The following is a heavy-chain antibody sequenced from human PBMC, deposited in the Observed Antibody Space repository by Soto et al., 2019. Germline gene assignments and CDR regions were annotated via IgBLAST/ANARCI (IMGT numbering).Heavy chain of an antibody. V-gene: IGHV3-30-3*01. D-gene: IGHD1-26*01. CDR3: PREVRSGSYSTFDY. Sequence: QVQLVESGGGVVQPGRSLRLSCAASGFTFSSYAMHWVRQAPGKGLEWVAVISYDGSNKYYADSVKGRFTISRDNSKNTLYLQMNSLRAEDTAVYYCPREVRSGSYSTFDYWGQGTLVTVSS. CDR2: ISYDGSNK. J-gene: IGHJ4*02. CDR1: GFTFSSYA.